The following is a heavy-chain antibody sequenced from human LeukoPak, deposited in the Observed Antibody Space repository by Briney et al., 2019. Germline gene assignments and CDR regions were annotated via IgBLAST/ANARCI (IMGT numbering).Heavy chain of an antibody. CDR1: GYTFTDYY. J-gene: IGHJ6*03. CDR2: INPNSGGT. CDR3: ARDIRLAADYYYYYMDV. Sequence: ASVKVSCKASGYTFTDYYIHWVRQAPGQGLEWMGWINPNSGGTNYAQKFQGRVTMTRDTSISTAYMELSRLRSDDTAVYYCARDIRLAADYYYYYMDVWGKGTTVTVSS. D-gene: IGHD6-13*01. V-gene: IGHV1-2*02.